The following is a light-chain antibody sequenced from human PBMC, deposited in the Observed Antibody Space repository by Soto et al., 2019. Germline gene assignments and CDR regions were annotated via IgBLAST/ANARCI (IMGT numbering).Light chain of an antibody. CDR1: QSVSSGY. J-gene: IGKJ1*01. CDR3: QQYTYSPLT. CDR2: GAS. V-gene: IGKV3-20*01. Sequence: VLTQSPGTLSLSPGERATLSCRARQSVSSGYLGWYQQKPGQAPRLLIDGASSRATGIPDRFSGSGSGTDFTLTISRLEPEDFAVYFCQQYTYSPLTFGQGTKVEIK.